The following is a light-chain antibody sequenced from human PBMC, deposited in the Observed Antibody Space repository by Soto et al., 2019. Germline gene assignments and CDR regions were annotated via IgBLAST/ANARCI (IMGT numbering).Light chain of an antibody. CDR2: EAS. V-gene: IGKV1D-13*01. CDR1: QGITSA. CDR3: QQYDNYKPLT. Sequence: AIQLTQSPSSLSASVRDRVTITCRASQGITSALAWWQKKPGSPPKLLIYEASSLESGTPSRFSGRRSGTQFTLTINGLQPDDFATYYCQQYDNYKPLTFGGGTKVDNK. J-gene: IGKJ4*01.